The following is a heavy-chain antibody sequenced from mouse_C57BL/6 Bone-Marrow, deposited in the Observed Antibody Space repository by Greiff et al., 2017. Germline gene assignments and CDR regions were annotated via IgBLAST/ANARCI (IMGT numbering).Heavy chain of an antibody. CDR2: ISDGGSYT. D-gene: IGHD1-1*01. Sequence: EVHLVESGGGLVKPGGSLKLSCAASGFTFSSYAMSWVRQTPEKRLEWVATISDGGSYTYYPDNVKGRFTISRDNAKNNLYLQMSQLKSEDTAMYYCARDAYYYGSPYYFDYWGQGTTLTVSS. J-gene: IGHJ2*01. V-gene: IGHV5-4*01. CDR1: GFTFSSYA. CDR3: ARDAYYYGSPYYFDY.